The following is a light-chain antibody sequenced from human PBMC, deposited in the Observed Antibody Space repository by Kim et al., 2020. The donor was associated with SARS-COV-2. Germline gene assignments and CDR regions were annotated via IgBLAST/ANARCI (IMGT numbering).Light chain of an antibody. Sequence: ALGKTATMTCGGNNIGTKKVHWYQQRPGQAPLLVIFRDSHRPSGISEQFSGSNSGNTAALTISRAQAENEADFYCQVWDSTTASWVFGGGTQLTVL. CDR3: QVWDSTTASWV. V-gene: IGLV3-9*01. J-gene: IGLJ3*02. CDR2: RDS. CDR1: NIGTKK.